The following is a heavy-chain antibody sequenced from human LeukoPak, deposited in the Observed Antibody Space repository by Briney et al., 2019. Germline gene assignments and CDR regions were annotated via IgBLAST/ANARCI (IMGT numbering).Heavy chain of an antibody. CDR2: TYHSDYT. D-gene: IGHD5/OR15-5a*01. J-gene: IGHJ3*02. Sequence: PSGTLSLTCTVSGDSITSSHRWSWIRQSPGKGLEWIGNTYHSDYTNYNPSLKGRATISVDKSKNQLSLKVISVTAADTAMYYCARDSKSTADAFDIWGQGTMVTVSS. CDR1: GDSITSSHR. V-gene: IGHV4-4*02. CDR3: ARDSKSTADAFDI.